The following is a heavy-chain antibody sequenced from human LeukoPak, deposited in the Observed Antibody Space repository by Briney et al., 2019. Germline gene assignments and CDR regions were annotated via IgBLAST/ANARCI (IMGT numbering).Heavy chain of an antibody. CDR1: GFSLTTSGMC. J-gene: IGHJ5*02. D-gene: IGHD4-17*01. V-gene: IGHV2-70*11. CDR3: ARMETYGDYAENWFDP. CDR2: IDGDDDK. Sequence: SGPALVKPTQTLTLTCTFSGFSLTTSGMCVSWLRQPPGKALEWFARIDGDDDKYYSTSLKTRLTISRDISKNQVVLTMTNMDPVDTATYYGARMETYGDYAENWFDPWGQGTLITVSS.